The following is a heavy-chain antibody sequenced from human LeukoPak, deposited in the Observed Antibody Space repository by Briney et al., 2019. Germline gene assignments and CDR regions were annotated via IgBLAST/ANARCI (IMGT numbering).Heavy chain of an antibody. V-gene: IGHV1-69*04. D-gene: IGHD6-6*01. Sequence: SVKVSCKASRGTFSSYTISWVRQAPGQGLEWMGRIIPILGIANYAQRFQGRVTITADKSTSTAYMELSSLRSEDTAVYYCAREEAARAYNWFDPWGQGTLVTVSS. CDR1: RGTFSSYT. CDR2: IIPILGIA. CDR3: AREEAARAYNWFDP. J-gene: IGHJ5*02.